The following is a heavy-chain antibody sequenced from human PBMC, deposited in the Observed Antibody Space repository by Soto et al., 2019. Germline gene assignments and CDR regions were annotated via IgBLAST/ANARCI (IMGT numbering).Heavy chain of an antibody. Sequence: DVQLVESVGGLVQPGGSLTLSCAASGFIFSSYSMNWVRQAPGKELEWISYINTIGSAIQYADSVKGRFTISRDNAGNSLYLQMNSLRTEDTAVYYCAREWGSSHVSYYFDYWGQGNLVTVSS. J-gene: IGHJ4*02. V-gene: IGHV3-48*01. CDR2: INTIGSAI. CDR3: AREWGSSHVSYYFDY. CDR1: GFIFSSYS. D-gene: IGHD3-16*01.